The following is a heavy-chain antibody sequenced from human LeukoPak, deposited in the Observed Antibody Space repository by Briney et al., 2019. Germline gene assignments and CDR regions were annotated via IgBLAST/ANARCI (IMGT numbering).Heavy chain of an antibody. Sequence: SETLSLTCTVSGDSISSGGYYWSWIRQHPGKGLEWIGYIYYSGSTYYNPSLMSRVTISVDTSKNQFSLKLSSVTAADTAVFYCAREAFGTSYNWFDPWGQGTLVTVSS. V-gene: IGHV4-31*03. J-gene: IGHJ5*02. CDR2: IYYSGST. CDR1: GDSISSGGYY. D-gene: IGHD3-3*01. CDR3: AREAFGTSYNWFDP.